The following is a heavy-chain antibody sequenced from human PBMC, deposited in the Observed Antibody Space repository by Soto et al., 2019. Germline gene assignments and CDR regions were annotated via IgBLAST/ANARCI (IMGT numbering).Heavy chain of an antibody. CDR1: GFTFSSYA. CDR3: VKKVGATHDYYFDY. Sequence: GGSLRLSCAASGFTFSSYAMSWVRQAPGKGLEWVSAISGSVGSTYYADSVKGRFTISRDNSKNTLYLQMNSLRAEDTAVYYCVKKVGATHDYYFDYWGQGTPVT. D-gene: IGHD1-26*01. CDR2: ISGSVGST. V-gene: IGHV3-23*01. J-gene: IGHJ4*02.